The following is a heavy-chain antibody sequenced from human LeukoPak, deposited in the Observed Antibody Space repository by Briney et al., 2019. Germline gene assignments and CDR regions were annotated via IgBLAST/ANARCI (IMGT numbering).Heavy chain of an antibody. CDR1: GGTFSSYT. J-gene: IGHJ4*02. CDR3: ARVNKGDFWSGYSDY. CDR2: IIPILGIA. D-gene: IGHD3-3*01. Sequence: SVKVSCKASGGTFSSYTISWVRQAPGQGLEWMGRIIPILGIANYAQKFQGRVTITADRSTSTAYMELSSLRSEDTAVYYCARVNKGDFWSGYSDYWGQGTLVTVSS. V-gene: IGHV1-69*02.